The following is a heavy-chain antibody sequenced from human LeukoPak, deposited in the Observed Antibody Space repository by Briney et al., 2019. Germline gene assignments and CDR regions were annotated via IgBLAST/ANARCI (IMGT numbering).Heavy chain of an antibody. CDR2: INTNTGNP. D-gene: IGHD2-2*01. V-gene: IGHV7-4-1*01. J-gene: IGHJ5*02. CDR1: GYTFTSYA. Sequence: ASVKVSCKASGYTFTSYAMNWVRQAPGQGLEWMGWINTNTGNPTYAQGFTGRFVFSLDTSVSTAYQQICGLKAEDTAVYYCARDRPYCSSTSCYDWFDPWGQGTLVTVSS. CDR3: ARDRPYCSSTSCYDWFDP.